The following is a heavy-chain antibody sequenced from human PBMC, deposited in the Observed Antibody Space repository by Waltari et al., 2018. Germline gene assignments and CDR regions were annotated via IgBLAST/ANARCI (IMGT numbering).Heavy chain of an antibody. CDR2: IYSGGST. D-gene: IGHD2-15*01. CDR1: GLTVSSNY. V-gene: IGHV3-53*01. CDR3: ARWGYCSGGSCYPA. J-gene: IGHJ5*02. Sequence: EVQLVESGGGLIKPGGSLRLSCAASGLTVSSNYMSWVRQAPGKGLEWVSVIYSGGSTYYASSGKGRFTISRDNSKNTLYLQINSLRAEDTAVYYCARWGYCSGGSCYPAWGQGTLVTVSS.